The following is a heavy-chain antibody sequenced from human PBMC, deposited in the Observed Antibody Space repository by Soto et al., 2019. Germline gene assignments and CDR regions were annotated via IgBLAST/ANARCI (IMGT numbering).Heavy chain of an antibody. J-gene: IGHJ6*04. D-gene: IGHD2-2*02. Sequence: ASVKVSCKASGYTFTSYAMHWVRQAPGQRLEWMGWINAGNGNTKYSQKFQGRVTITRDTSASTAYMELSSLRSEDTAVYYCARTRTGYCSSNSCYTPYYYYGMDVWGKGTTVTVSS. CDR3: ARTRTGYCSSNSCYTPYYYYGMDV. CDR1: GYTFTSYA. CDR2: INAGNGNT. V-gene: IGHV1-3*01.